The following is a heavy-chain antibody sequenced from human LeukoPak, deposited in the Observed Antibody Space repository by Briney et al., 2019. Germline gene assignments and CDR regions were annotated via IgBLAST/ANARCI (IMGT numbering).Heavy chain of an antibody. D-gene: IGHD2-21*02. CDR1: GSTFSSYA. CDR3: AKGVVVTAIPVDY. Sequence: GGSLRLSCAASGSTFSSYAMSWVRQPPGKGLKWVSAISGSGGSTYYADSVKGRFTISRDNSKNTLYVQMNSLRAEDTAVYYCAKGVVVTAIPVDYWGQGTLVTVSS. J-gene: IGHJ4*02. CDR2: ISGSGGST. V-gene: IGHV3-23*01.